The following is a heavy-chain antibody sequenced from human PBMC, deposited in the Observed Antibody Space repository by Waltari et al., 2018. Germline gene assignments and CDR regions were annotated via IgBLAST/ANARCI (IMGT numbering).Heavy chain of an antibody. V-gene: IGHV3-48*04. J-gene: IGHJ5*02. Sequence: EVQLVESGGGLVQPGGSLRLSCAASGFTFSSYSMNWVRQAPGKGLEWVSYISSSSSTIYYADSVKGRFTISRDNAKNSLYLQMNSLRAEDTAVYYCARRRGPAAIGVDWFDPWGQGTLVTVSS. D-gene: IGHD2-2*02. CDR1: GFTFSSYS. CDR2: ISSSSSTI. CDR3: ARRRGPAAIGVDWFDP.